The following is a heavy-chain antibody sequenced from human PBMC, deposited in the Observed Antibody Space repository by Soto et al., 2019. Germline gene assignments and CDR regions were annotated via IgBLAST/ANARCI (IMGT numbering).Heavy chain of an antibody. Sequence: SETLSLTCSVSGLTISSASYYWSWIRPHPGKGLEWVGNIYYNGSTYYSPSLKSRVTVWFDTSKNQFSLRLTSVTAADTDVYYCARYRISGSWSKFDYWGQGTRVTSPQ. CDR3: ARYRISGSWSKFDY. V-gene: IGHV4-31*03. CDR1: GLTISSASYY. J-gene: IGHJ4*02. D-gene: IGHD6-13*01. CDR2: IYYNGST.